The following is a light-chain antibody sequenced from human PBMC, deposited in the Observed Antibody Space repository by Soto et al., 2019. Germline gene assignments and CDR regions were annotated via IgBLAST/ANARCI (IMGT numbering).Light chain of an antibody. J-gene: IGLJ2*01. CDR3: VTWDDSLNGPV. V-gene: IGLV1-44*01. CDR1: GSNIGSHT. CDR2: TDD. Sequence: QSALTQPPSASGTPGQRVTISCSGSGSNIGSHTVNWYQQLPGTAPKLLIYTDDQRPSAVPDRFSGSKSGTSASLAISGLQSEDEADYHCVTWDDSLNGPVFGGGTKVTFL.